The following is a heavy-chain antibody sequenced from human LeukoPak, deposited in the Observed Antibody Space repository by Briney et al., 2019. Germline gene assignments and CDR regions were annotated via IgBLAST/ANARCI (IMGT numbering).Heavy chain of an antibody. Sequence: SETLSLTCTVSGGSISSSNYYWGWIRQPPGKGLEWIGSIYYSGSTYCNPSLKSRVTISVDTSKNQFSLKLSSVTAADTAVYYCARDSGDYFDYWGQGTLVTVSS. J-gene: IGHJ4*02. CDR2: IYYSGST. V-gene: IGHV4-39*07. CDR3: ARDSGDYFDY. CDR1: GGSISSSNYY. D-gene: IGHD3-10*01.